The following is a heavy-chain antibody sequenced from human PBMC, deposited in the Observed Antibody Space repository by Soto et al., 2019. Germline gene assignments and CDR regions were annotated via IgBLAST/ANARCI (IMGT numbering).Heavy chain of an antibody. V-gene: IGHV1-2*04. CDR1: GYTITGYY. D-gene: IGHD3-3*01. Sequence: GASVTVSCKDSGYTITGYYMHWVRQEPGQGLEWMGWINPNSGGTNYAQKFQGWVTMTRDTSISTAYMELSRLRSDDTAVYYCARGLEPTQGSPRNYYYYGMDVWGQGTTVTVSS. CDR3: ARGLEPTQGSPRNYYYYGMDV. J-gene: IGHJ6*02. CDR2: INPNSGGT.